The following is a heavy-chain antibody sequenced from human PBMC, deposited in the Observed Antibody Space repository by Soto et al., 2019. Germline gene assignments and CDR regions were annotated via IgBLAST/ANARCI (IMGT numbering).Heavy chain of an antibody. Sequence: QVQLVESGGGVVQPGRSLRLSCAASGFTFSSYGMHWVRQAPGKGLEWVAVISYDGSNKYYADSVKGRFTISRDNSKNTLYLQMNSMRAEDKAVYYCAKDTYYYDSSGYYEYSQHWGQGTLVTVS. V-gene: IGHV3-30*18. J-gene: IGHJ1*01. CDR3: AKDTYYYDSSGYYEYSQH. D-gene: IGHD3-22*01. CDR2: ISYDGSNK. CDR1: GFTFSSYG.